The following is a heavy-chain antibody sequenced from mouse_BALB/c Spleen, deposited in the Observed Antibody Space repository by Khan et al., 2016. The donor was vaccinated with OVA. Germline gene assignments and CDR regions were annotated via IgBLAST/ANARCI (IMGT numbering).Heavy chain of an antibody. D-gene: IGHD2-3*01. CDR1: GFTLSSFG. CDR3: TRRRIYDGYYGGAMDY. V-gene: IGHV5-17*02. Sequence: EVELVESGGGLVQPGGSRKLSCAASGFTLSSFGMHWVRQAPEKGLEWVAYISSGSNTINYAATVKGRFPISRDNSQNTLFLQMTSLRSEDTAMYYCTRRRIYDGYYGGAMDYWGQGTSVTVSS. CDR2: ISSGSNTI. J-gene: IGHJ4*01.